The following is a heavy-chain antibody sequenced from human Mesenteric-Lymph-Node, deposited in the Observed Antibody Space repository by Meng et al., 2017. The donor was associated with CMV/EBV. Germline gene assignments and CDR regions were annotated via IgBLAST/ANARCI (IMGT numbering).Heavy chain of an antibody. V-gene: IGHV3-74*01. Sequence: GGSLRLSCAASGFTFSNYWMHWVRQVPGKGLVWVSRIDSDGNNTTCADSVKGRFTISRDNSKNTLYLQMNSLRAEDTAVYYCAKARRENYYYYGMDVWGQGTTVTVSS. D-gene: IGHD1-26*01. CDR2: IDSDGNNT. CDR1: GFTFSNYW. CDR3: AKARRENYYYYGMDV. J-gene: IGHJ6*02.